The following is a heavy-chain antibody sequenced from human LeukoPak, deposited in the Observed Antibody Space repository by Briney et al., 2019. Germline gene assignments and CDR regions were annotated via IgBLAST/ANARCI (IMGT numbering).Heavy chain of an antibody. D-gene: IGHD3-10*01. J-gene: IGHJ4*02. CDR1: GYSISSGYY. CDR3: TRHVSSGSPSYYFDY. V-gene: IGHV4-38-2*01. CDR2: IYHSGST. Sequence: TSETLSLTCAVSGYSISSGYYWGWIRQPPGKGLEWIGSIYHSGSTYYNPSLKSRVTISVDTPKNQFSLKLSSVTAADTAVYCCTRHVSSGSPSYYFDYWGQGTLVPVSS.